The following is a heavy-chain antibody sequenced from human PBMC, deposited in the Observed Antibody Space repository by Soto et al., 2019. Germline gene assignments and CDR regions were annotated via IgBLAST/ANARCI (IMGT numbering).Heavy chain of an antibody. D-gene: IGHD2-2*02. V-gene: IGHV3-23*01. CDR1: GFTFSSYA. CDR2: ISDGGGST. CDR3: ARPPPYCSSTSCYIDY. Sequence: EVQLLESGGGLVQPGGSLRLSCAASGFTFSSYAMSWVRQAPGKGLEWVSGISDGGGSTYYADSVKGRFTVSRDNSKNTLYLQVNSLRAEDTAVYYCARPPPYCSSTSCYIDYWGQGTLVTVSS. J-gene: IGHJ4*02.